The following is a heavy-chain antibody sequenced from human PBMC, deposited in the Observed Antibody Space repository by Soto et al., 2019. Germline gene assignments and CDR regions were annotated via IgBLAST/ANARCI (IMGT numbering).Heavy chain of an antibody. D-gene: IGHD3-3*01. V-gene: IGHV4-34*01. J-gene: IGHJ6*02. CDR3: ARGRRHYDFWSGYYTGHYYGMDV. CDR1: GGSFSGYY. Sequence: SETLSLTCAVYGGSFSGYYWSWIRQPPGKGLEWSGEINHSGSTNYNPSLKSRVTISVDTSKNQFSLKLSSVTAADTAVYYCARGRRHYDFWSGYYTGHYYGMDVWGQGTTVTVSS. CDR2: INHSGST.